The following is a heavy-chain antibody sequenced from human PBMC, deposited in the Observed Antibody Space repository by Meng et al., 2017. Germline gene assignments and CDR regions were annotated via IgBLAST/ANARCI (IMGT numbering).Heavy chain of an antibody. D-gene: IGHD3-22*01. Sequence: GESLKISCAASGFTFSSYSMNWVRQAPGKGLEWVSSISSSSSYIYYADSVKGRFTISRDNAKNSLYLQMNSLRAEDTAVYYCARGGRVGYYDSSGYYAVDYWGQGKLV. CDR1: GFTFSSYS. V-gene: IGHV3-21*01. CDR2: ISSSSSYI. CDR3: ARGGRVGYYDSSGYYAVDY. J-gene: IGHJ4*02.